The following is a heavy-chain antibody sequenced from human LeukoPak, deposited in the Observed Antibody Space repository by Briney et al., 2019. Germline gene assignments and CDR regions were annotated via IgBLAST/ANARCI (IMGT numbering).Heavy chain of an antibody. CDR3: ARGVYYDSSGYPDY. V-gene: IGHV4-30-4*01. Sequence: SQTLSLTCTVSGGSISSGDYYWSWIRQPPGKGLEWIGYTYYSGSTYYNPSLKSRVTISVDTSKNQFSLKLSSVTAADTAVYYCARGVYYDSSGYPDYWGQGTLVTVSS. CDR1: GGSISSGDYY. J-gene: IGHJ4*02. CDR2: TYYSGST. D-gene: IGHD3-22*01.